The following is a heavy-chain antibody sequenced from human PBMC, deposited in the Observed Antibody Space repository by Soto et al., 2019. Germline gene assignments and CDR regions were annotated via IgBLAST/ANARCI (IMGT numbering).Heavy chain of an antibody. D-gene: IGHD1-26*01. CDR1: GGTFSSYA. V-gene: IGHV1-69*06. J-gene: IGHJ5*02. CDR3: ARALVSGIVGATGWFDP. Sequence: QVQLVQSGAEVKKPGSSVKVSCKASGGTFSSYAISWVRQAPGQGLEWTGGIIPIFGTANYAQKFQGRVTITADKSTSTAYMELSSLRSEDTAVYYCARALVSGIVGATGWFDPWGQGTLVTVSS. CDR2: IIPIFGTA.